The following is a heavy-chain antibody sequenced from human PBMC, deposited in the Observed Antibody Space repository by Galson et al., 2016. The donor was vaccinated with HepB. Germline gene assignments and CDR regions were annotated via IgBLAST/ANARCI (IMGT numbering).Heavy chain of an antibody. Sequence: SETLSLTCSVSGASVRSSVYYWAWLRQPPGKGLEWIGSVYYSGITYYNPSLKSRVTISVDRSKNQFSLKVRSVTAADTAVYFCARAGRYSGYEAPNWFDPWGQGTLVTVPS. V-gene: IGHV4-39*07. J-gene: IGHJ5*02. CDR1: GASVRSSVYY. D-gene: IGHD5-12*01. CDR3: ARAGRYSGYEAPNWFDP. CDR2: VYYSGIT.